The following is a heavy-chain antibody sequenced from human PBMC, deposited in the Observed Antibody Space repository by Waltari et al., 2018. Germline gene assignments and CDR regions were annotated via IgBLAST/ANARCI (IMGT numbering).Heavy chain of an antibody. CDR3: ASSTGIIPHDAFDI. D-gene: IGHD1-1*01. Sequence: YWSWIRQPPGKGLEWIGYIYYSGSTNYNPSLKSRGTISVDTSKNQFSLKLSSVTAADTAVYYCASSTGIIPHDAFDIWGQGTMVTVSS. CDR2: IYYSGST. V-gene: IGHV4-59*01. J-gene: IGHJ3*02. CDR1: Y.